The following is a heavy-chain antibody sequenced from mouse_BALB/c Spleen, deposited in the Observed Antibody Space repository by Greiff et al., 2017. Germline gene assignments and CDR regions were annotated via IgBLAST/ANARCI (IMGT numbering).Heavy chain of an antibody. CDR3: ARRGTMITFDY. CDR2: INSNGGST. J-gene: IGHJ2*01. V-gene: IGHV5-6-2*01. D-gene: IGHD2-4*01. CDR1: GFTFSSYY. Sequence: EVNVVESGGGLVKLGGSLKLSCAASGFTFSSYYMSWVRQTPEKRLELVAAINSNGGSTYYPDTVKGRFTISRDNAKNTLYLQMSSLKSEDTALYYCARRGTMITFDYWGQGTTLTVSS.